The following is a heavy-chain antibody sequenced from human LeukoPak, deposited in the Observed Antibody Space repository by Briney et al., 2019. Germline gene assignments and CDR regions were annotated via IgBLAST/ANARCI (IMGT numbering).Heavy chain of an antibody. Sequence: GGSPRLSCAASGISLNSYAIHWVRQAPGKGLEWVTVISYDGSNKYYADSVRGRFTISRDNSKNTLYLQMNSLRAEDTAVYYCAQGGSEIYYFYHGMDVWGRGTTVTVSS. CDR1: GISLNSYA. J-gene: IGHJ6*02. CDR2: ISYDGSNK. D-gene: IGHD3-10*01. V-gene: IGHV3-30*18. CDR3: AQGGSEIYYFYHGMDV.